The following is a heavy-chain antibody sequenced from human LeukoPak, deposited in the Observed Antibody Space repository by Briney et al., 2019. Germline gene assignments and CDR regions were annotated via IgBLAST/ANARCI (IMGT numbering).Heavy chain of an antibody. Sequence: GGSLRLSCAASGFTFSDYYMRWLRQAPGKGLEWVSYISSSGSTIYYADSVKGRFTISRDNAKNSLYLQMNSLRAEDTAVYYCARSRQSLTTPDYWGQGTLVTVSS. CDR1: GFTFSDYY. CDR3: ARSRQSLTTPDY. J-gene: IGHJ4*02. V-gene: IGHV3-11*04. CDR2: ISSSGSTI. D-gene: IGHD3-16*02.